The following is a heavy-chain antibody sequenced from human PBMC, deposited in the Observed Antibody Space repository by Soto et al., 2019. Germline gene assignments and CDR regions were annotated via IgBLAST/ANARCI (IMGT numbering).Heavy chain of an antibody. CDR2: IKQDGSEK. D-gene: IGHD2-2*01. CDR1: GFTFSSYW. J-gene: IGHJ4*02. CDR3: ARLGYCSSTSCYPPEYFDY. V-gene: IGHV3-7*01. Sequence: GGSLRLSCAASGFTFSSYWMSWVRQAPGKGLEWVANIKQDGSEKYYVDYVKGRFTISRDNAKNSLYLQMNSLRAEDTAVYYCARLGYCSSTSCYPPEYFDYWGQGTLVTVSS.